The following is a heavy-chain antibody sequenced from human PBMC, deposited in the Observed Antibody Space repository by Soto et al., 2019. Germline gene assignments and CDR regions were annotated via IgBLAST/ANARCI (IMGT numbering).Heavy chain of an antibody. CDR3: ARDFAVVVAGTFDY. CDR1: GFTFIIYG. V-gene: IGHV3-33*01. CDR2: IWYDGSNK. D-gene: IGHD2-15*01. J-gene: IGHJ4*02. Sequence: GGSLILSCSASGFTFIIYGMHWVRQAPGKGLEWVAVIWYDGSNKYYADSVKGRFTISRDNSKNTLYLQMNSLRAEDTAVYYCARDFAVVVAGTFDYWGQGTLVTVSS.